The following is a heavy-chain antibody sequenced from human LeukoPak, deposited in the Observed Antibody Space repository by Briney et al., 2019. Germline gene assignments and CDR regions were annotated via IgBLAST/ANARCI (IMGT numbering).Heavy chain of an antibody. CDR2: INHSGST. J-gene: IGHJ5*02. CDR3: ARGVSSSWTRQGGWFDP. V-gene: IGHV4-34*01. D-gene: IGHD6-13*01. Sequence: SETLSLTCAVYGGSFSGYYWSWIRQPPGKGLEWLGEINHSGSTNYNPSLKSRVTISVDTSKNQFSLKLSSVTAADTAVYYCARGVSSSWTRQGGWFDPWGQGTLVTVSS. CDR1: GGSFSGYY.